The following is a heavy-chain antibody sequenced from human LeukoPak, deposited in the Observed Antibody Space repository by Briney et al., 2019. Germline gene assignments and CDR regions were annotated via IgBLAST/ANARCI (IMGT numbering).Heavy chain of an antibody. J-gene: IGHJ4*02. V-gene: IGHV4-34*01. CDR3: ARAGSGLRTRYFDY. Sequence: SETLSLTCAVFGESFSDYYWSWIRQPPGKGLEWIGEINHSGSTKYNPSLKSRVTISVDTSKNQFSLKLNSVTAADTAVYYCARAGSGLRTRYFDYWGQGTLVTVSS. D-gene: IGHD2-15*01. CDR2: INHSGST. CDR1: GESFSDYY.